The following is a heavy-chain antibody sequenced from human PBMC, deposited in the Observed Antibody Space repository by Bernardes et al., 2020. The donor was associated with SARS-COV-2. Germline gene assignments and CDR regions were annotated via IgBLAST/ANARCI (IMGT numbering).Heavy chain of an antibody. J-gene: IGHJ6*02. V-gene: IGHV3-23*01. CDR3: ARDRAWGEPHGMDV. CDR1: GFTFDTYA. D-gene: IGHD3-16*01. Sequence: GGSLRLSCAASGFTFDTYAMSWVRQAPGKGLAWLAVITGSGGNTYYADSVKGRFTISRDNSKNMLFLHMNSLRAEDTAVYYCARDRAWGEPHGMDVWGQGTTVTVSS. CDR2: ITGSGGNT.